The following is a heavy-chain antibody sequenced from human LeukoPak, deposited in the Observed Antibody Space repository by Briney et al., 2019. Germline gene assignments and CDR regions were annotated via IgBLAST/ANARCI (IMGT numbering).Heavy chain of an antibody. Sequence: GSLRLSCAASGFTSSGYWMAWVLQAPGRGLEWVAHRKQDGSEINYVDHRKGRFTISRNNAKNSVYLQMDTLRAEDTAVYYCARVDYLGYWGQGTLVTVT. V-gene: IGHV3-7*05. D-gene: IGHD3-16*01. CDR1: GFTSSGYW. CDR3: ARVDYLGY. CDR2: RKQDGSEI. J-gene: IGHJ4*02.